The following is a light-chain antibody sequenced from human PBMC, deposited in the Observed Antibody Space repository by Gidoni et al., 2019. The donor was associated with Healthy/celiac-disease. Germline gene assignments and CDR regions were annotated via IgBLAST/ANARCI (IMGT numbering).Light chain of an antibody. CDR3: GTWDSSLSAVV. J-gene: IGLJ2*01. CDR1: SSNIGNNY. CDR2: DNN. Sequence: QKVTISCSGSSSNIGNNYVSWYQQLPGTAPKLLIYDNNKRPSGIPDRFSGSKSGTSATLGITGLQTGDEADYYCGTWDSSLSAVVIGGGTKLTVL. V-gene: IGLV1-51*01.